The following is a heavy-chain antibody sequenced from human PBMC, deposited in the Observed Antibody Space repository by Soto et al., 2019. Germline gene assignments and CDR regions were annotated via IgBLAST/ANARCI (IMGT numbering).Heavy chain of an antibody. CDR3: ARRRYYDSSGYYCGQFGYYYYGMDV. CDR1: GYSFTSYW. CDR2: IYPGNSDT. V-gene: IGHV5-51*01. J-gene: IGHJ6*02. Sequence: ESLKISCKGSGYSFTSYWIGWVRQMPGKGLEWMGIIYPGNSDTRYSPSFQGQVTISADKSISTAYLQWSSLKASDTAMYYCARRRYYDSSGYYCGQFGYYYYGMDVWGQGTTVTVSS. D-gene: IGHD3-22*01.